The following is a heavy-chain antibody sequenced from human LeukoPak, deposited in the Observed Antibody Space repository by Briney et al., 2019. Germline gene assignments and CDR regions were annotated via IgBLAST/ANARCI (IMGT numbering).Heavy chain of an antibody. CDR3: ARGFLGYYDILTGYPPVNY. D-gene: IGHD3-9*01. J-gene: IGHJ4*02. V-gene: IGHV1-46*01. CDR2: INPSGGST. Sequence: ASVKVSCKASGYTFTSYYMHWVRQAPGQGLEWMGIINPSGGSTSYAQKFQGRVTMTRDTSTSTVYMELSSLRSEVTAVYYCARGFLGYYDILTGYPPVNYWGQGTLVTVSS. CDR1: GYTFTSYY.